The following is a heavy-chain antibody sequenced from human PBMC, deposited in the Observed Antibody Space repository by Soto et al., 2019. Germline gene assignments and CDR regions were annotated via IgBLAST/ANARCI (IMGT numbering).Heavy chain of an antibody. CDR1: GFTFSSYA. Sequence: GGSLRLSCAASGFTFSSYAMHWVRQAPGKGLEWVAVISYDGSNKYYADSVKGRFTISRDNSKNTLYLQMNSLRAEDTAVYYCAREWFGELSPDYWGQGTLVTVS. V-gene: IGHV3-30-3*01. CDR2: ISYDGSNK. J-gene: IGHJ4*02. D-gene: IGHD3-10*01. CDR3: AREWFGELSPDY.